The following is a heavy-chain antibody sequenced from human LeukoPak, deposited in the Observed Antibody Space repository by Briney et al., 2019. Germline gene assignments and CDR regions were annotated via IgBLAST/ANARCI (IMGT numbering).Heavy chain of an antibody. D-gene: IGHD1-26*01. Sequence: VASVKVSCKASGGTFSSYAISWVRQAPGQGLEWMGGIIPIFGTANYAQKFQGRVTITADKSTSTAYMELSSLRSEDTAVYYCARVVEYLFDYWGQGTLVTVSS. CDR2: IIPIFGTA. CDR3: ARVVEYLFDY. V-gene: IGHV1-69*06. CDR1: GGTFSSYA. J-gene: IGHJ4*02.